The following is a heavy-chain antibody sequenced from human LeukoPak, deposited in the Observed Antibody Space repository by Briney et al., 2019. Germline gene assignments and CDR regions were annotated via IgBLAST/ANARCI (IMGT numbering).Heavy chain of an antibody. CDR1: GGSISSYY. V-gene: IGHV4-59*01. D-gene: IGHD2-8*01. Sequence: SETLSLTCTVSGGSISSYYWSWIRQPPGKGLEWIGYIYYSGSTNYNPSLKSRVTISVDTSKNQFSLKLSSVTAGDTAVYYCARERMSGMDVWGQGTTVTVSS. J-gene: IGHJ6*02. CDR3: ARERMSGMDV. CDR2: IYYSGST.